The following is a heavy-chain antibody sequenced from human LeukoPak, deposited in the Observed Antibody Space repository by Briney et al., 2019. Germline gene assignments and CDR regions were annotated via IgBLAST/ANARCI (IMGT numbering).Heavy chain of an antibody. J-gene: IGHJ4*02. Sequence: ASVKVSCKASGYTFTGYYMHWVRQAPGQGLEWMGWINPNSGGTNYAQKFQGWVTMTRDTSISTAHMELSRLRSDDTAVYYCTRGKYSSGWYGDYWGQGTLVTVSS. CDR3: TRGKYSSGWYGDY. CDR1: GYTFTGYY. D-gene: IGHD6-19*01. V-gene: IGHV1-2*04. CDR2: INPNSGGT.